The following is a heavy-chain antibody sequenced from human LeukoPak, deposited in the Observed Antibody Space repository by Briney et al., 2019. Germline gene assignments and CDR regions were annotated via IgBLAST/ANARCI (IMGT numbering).Heavy chain of an antibody. V-gene: IGHV3-23*01. Sequence: GGSLRLSCAASGFTFSSYWMSWVRQAPGKGLEWVSAISGSGGSTYYADSVKGRFTISRDNSKNTLYLQMNSLRAEDTAVYYCAKGAGITGTTGDWYFDYWGQGTLVTVSS. CDR2: ISGSGGST. D-gene: IGHD1-7*01. CDR1: GFTFSSYW. CDR3: AKGAGITGTTGDWYFDY. J-gene: IGHJ4*02.